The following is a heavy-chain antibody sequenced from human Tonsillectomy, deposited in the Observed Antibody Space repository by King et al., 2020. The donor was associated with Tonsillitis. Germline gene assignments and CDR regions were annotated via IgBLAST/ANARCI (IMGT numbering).Heavy chain of an antibody. V-gene: IGHV3-23*04. CDR2: ISGSGDIT. D-gene: IGHD3-10*01. J-gene: IGHJ4*02. CDR1: GFTFSSYA. CDR3: AKDFSMVRGVPSYGFDL. Sequence: VQLVESGGGLVQPGGSLRLSCAASGFTFSSYAMSWVRQAPGKGLEWGSAISGSGDITYYADSVKGRFTISRDNSKNKLYLQMNSLRAEDTVVYYCAKDFSMVRGVPSYGFDLWGQGTLVTVSS.